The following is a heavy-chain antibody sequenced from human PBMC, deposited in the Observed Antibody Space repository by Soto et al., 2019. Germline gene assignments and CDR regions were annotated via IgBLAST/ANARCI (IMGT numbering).Heavy chain of an antibody. Sequence: QVQLQQWGAGLLKPSETLSLTCAVYGGSFSGYYWSWIRQPPGKGLEWIGEVNHGGSTNYNPSLKSRVTISVETSKHHFSLRLSSVTAADTAVYYCARGLRWFDPWGQGTLVTVSS. CDR1: GGSFSGYY. CDR3: ARGLRWFDP. V-gene: IGHV4-34*01. J-gene: IGHJ5*02. CDR2: VNHGGST.